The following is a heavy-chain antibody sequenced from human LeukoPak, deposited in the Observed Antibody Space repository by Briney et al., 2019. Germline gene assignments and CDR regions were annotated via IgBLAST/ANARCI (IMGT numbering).Heavy chain of an antibody. CDR3: ARYGKGEMATTHLDY. D-gene: IGHD5-24*01. Sequence: SETLSLTCTVSGDSISSSNYYWGWIRQPPGKGLEWIGTIYYNGATQYNPSLRSRVTMSVDTSQNQFSLKLTSVTAADTAVYYCARYGKGEMATTHLDYWGQGTLVTVSS. CDR2: IYYNGAT. CDR1: GDSISSSNYY. V-gene: IGHV4-39*07. J-gene: IGHJ4*02.